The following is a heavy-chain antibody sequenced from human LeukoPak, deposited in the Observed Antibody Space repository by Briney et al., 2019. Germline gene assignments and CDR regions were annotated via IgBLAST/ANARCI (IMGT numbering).Heavy chain of an antibody. CDR2: IYYSGST. J-gene: IGHJ4*02. CDR1: GGSISSYY. V-gene: IGHV4-59*01. Sequence: PSETLSLTCTVSGGSISSYYWSWIRQPPGKGLEWIGYIYYSGSTNYNPSLKSRVTISVDTSKNQFSLKLSSVTAADTAVHYCARADRRDGYTKRGYYFDYWGQGTLVTVSS. CDR3: ARADRRDGYTKRGYYFDY. D-gene: IGHD5-24*01.